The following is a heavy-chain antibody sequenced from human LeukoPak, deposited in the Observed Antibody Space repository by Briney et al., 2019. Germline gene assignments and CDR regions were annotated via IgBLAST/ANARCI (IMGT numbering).Heavy chain of an antibody. CDR3: ARDLHWGPDY. CDR2: INPNTGDT. CDR1: GYTFTGYY. V-gene: IGHV1-2*02. J-gene: IGHJ4*02. Sequence: ASVKVSCKASGYTFTGYYIHWVRQAPGQGLEWMGWINPNTGDTNYAQRFQGRVTMTRDMSISTAYMGLSRLRSDDTAVYYCARDLHWGPDYWGQGTLVTVSS. D-gene: IGHD7-27*01.